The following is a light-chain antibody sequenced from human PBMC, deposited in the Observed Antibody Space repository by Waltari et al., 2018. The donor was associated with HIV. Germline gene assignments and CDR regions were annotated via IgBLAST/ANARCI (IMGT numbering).Light chain of an antibody. Sequence: QSALTQPPSVSGSPGQSVTISCTGTSSDIGRYVSWYQQHPGQAPRLMVLDVSQRPSGISARFSGSKSGSTASLTISGLQTDDEADYFCSSYTGTIKLFGGGTKLTVL. CDR3: SSYTGTIKL. J-gene: IGLJ3*02. CDR2: DVS. V-gene: IGLV2-14*03. CDR1: SSDIGRY.